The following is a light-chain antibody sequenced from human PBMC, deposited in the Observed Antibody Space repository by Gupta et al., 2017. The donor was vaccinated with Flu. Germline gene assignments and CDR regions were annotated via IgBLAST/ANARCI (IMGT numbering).Light chain of an antibody. Sequence: EIEMTQSPANLSVSPGERATLSCRASQSVNSNLAWYQQKPGQTPRLLIIGASTRATGIPARFSGSGSGTEFTLAISSLQSEDFAVYYCQQYNNWPRTFGQGTKVEIK. V-gene: IGKV3-15*01. CDR1: QSVNSN. J-gene: IGKJ1*01. CDR3: QQYNNWPRT. CDR2: GAS.